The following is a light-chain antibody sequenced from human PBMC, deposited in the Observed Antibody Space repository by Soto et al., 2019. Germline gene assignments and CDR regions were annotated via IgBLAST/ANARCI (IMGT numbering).Light chain of an antibody. CDR2: GAS. CDR3: QQFSSYPLT. Sequence: EIVLTQSPGTLSLSPGERATLSCRASQTINNNVAWYQLKDGQVPRLVIYGASTRATDIPARFSGSGSGTDFTLTISRLEPEDFAVYYCQQFSSYPLTFGGGTKVDIK. CDR1: QTINNN. V-gene: IGKV3-20*01. J-gene: IGKJ4*01.